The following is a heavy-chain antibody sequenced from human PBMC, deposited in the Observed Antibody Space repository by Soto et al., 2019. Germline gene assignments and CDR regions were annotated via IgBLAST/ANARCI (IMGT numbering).Heavy chain of an antibody. J-gene: IGHJ4*02. CDR1: VYSFAGSW. D-gene: IGHD3-22*01. V-gene: IGHV5-10-1*01. CDR3: ARQIYDSDTGPNFQYYFDS. CDR2: IDPSDSQT. Sequence: GESLTISCTGSVYSFAGSWITWVRQKPGKGLEWMGRIDPSDSQTYYSPSFRGHVTISVTKSITTVFLQWSSLRASDTAMYYCARQIYDSDTGPNFQYYFDSWGQGTPVTVAA.